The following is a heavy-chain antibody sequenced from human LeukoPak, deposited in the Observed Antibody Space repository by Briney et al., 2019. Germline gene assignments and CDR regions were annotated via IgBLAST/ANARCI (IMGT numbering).Heavy chain of an antibody. V-gene: IGHV3-53*01. CDR1: GLTVSNNC. CDR2: IYSRGDT. J-gene: IGHJ4*02. Sequence: GGSLRLSCAASGLTVSNNCMGWVRQAPGKGLEWVSVIYSRGDTYYADSVRGRFTISRDNSKNILSLQMNSLRADDTAIYYCTRVLSDTRGWYHFDYWGQGTLVTVSS. D-gene: IGHD6-19*01. CDR3: TRVLSDTRGWYHFDY.